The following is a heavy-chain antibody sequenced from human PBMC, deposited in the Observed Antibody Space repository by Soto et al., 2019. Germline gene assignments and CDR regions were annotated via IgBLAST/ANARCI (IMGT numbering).Heavy chain of an antibody. D-gene: IGHD2-15*01. Sequence: PGGSLRLSCAASGFTFSSYAMSWVRQAPGKGLEWVSAISGSGGSTYYADSVKGRFTISRDNSKNTLYLQMNSLRAEDTAVYYCAKELGYCSGGSCLKIYGMDVWCQGTTVTVSS. CDR2: ISGSGGST. J-gene: IGHJ6*02. CDR1: GFTFSSYA. CDR3: AKELGYCSGGSCLKIYGMDV. V-gene: IGHV3-23*01.